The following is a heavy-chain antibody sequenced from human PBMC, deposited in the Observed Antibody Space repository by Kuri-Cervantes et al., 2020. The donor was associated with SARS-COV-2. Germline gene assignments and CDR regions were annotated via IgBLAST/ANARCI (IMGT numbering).Heavy chain of an antibody. Sequence: SVKVSCKASGGTFSSYAISWVRQAPGQGLEWMGGIIPIFGTANYAQKFQGRVTITADKSTSTAYMELSSLRSEDTAVYYCARDSGGIDDIWSGYSYYYGMDVWDQGTTVTVSS. J-gene: IGHJ6*02. CDR3: ARDSGGIDDIWSGYSYYYGMDV. D-gene: IGHD3-3*01. CDR1: GGTFSSYA. V-gene: IGHV1-69*06. CDR2: IIPIFGTA.